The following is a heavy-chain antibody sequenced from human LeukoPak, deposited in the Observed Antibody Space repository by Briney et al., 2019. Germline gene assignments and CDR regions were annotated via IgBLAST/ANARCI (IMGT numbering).Heavy chain of an antibody. CDR1: GGSISGRRYY. CDR2: AYYSGHT. CDR3: ARHPFATPFDY. J-gene: IGHJ4*02. V-gene: IGHV4-61*05. Sequence: SETLSLTCSVSGGSISGRRYYWGWIRQPPGKGLEWIGYAYYSGHTNYNSSLKSRVTMSLDTSKSQFSLRLSSVTAADTAVYFCARHPFATPFDYWGPGTLVTVSS. D-gene: IGHD2-15*01.